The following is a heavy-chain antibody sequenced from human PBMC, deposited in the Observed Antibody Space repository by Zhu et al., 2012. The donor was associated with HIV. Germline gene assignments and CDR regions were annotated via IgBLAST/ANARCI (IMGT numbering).Heavy chain of an antibody. J-gene: IGHJ5*02. Sequence: QVQLQESGPGLVKPSETLSLTCAVSGYSISSGYYWGWIRQPPGKGLEWIGSIYHSGSTYYNPSLKSRVTISVDTSKNQFSLKLSSVTAADTAVYYCARLWFGELWWQRFDPWGQGTLVTVSS. CDR2: IYHSGST. D-gene: IGHD3-10*01. CDR1: GYSISSGYY. V-gene: IGHV4-38-2*01. CDR3: ARLWFGELWWQRFDP.